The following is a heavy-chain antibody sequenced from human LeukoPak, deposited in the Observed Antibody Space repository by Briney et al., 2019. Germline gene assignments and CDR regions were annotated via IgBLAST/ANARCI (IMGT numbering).Heavy chain of an antibody. D-gene: IGHD3-3*01. V-gene: IGHV1-69*13. J-gene: IGHJ4*02. CDR1: GYTFTSYD. CDR2: IIPIFGTA. CDR3: AREGGVGWSYYFDY. Sequence: SVTVSCKASGYTFTSYDINWVRQAPGQGLEWMGGIIPIFGTANYAQKFQGRVTITADESTSTAYMELSSLRSEDTAVYYCAREGGVGWSYYFDYWGQGTLVTVSS.